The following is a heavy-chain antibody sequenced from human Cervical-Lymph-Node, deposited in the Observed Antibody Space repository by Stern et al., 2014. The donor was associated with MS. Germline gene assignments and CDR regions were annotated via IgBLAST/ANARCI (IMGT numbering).Heavy chain of an antibody. J-gene: IGHJ5*02. CDR2: IVGGSGNT. Sequence: QLVESGPEVKKPGTSVKVSCKASGFTFTSSAVQWVRQARGQRLEWIGWIVGGSGNTNYAQKFQERVTITRDMSTSTAYMELSSLRSEDTAVYYCAARANYYDSPGDWFDPWGQGTLVTVSS. CDR3: AARANYYDSPGDWFDP. D-gene: IGHD3-22*01. V-gene: IGHV1-58*01. CDR1: GFTFTSSA.